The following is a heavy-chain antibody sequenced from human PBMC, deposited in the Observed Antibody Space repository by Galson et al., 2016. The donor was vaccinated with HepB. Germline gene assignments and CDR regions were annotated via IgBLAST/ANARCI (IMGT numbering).Heavy chain of an antibody. V-gene: IGHV1-18*01. J-gene: IGHJ6*02. Sequence: SVKVSCKASGYPFSSYGISWVRQAPGQGLEWLGWISAYNGYTKYSQKFQGRVTITRDTSAGTAYMELSSLRSEETALYYCARGRDYNGMDVWGQGTTVTVSS. CDR1: GYPFSSYG. CDR2: ISAYNGYT. CDR3: ARGRDYNGMDV.